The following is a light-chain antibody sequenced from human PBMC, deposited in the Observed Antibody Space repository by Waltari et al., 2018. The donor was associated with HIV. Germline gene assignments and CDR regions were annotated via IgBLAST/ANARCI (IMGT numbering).Light chain of an antibody. CDR1: QSVSSSY. CDR3: QQSET. J-gene: IGKJ1*01. CDR2: GAS. V-gene: IGKV3-20*01. Sequence: EIVLTQSPGTLSLSPGERATISCRASQSVSSSYLAWYQQKSGQAPRLLIYGASSRATGIPDRCSGSGSGTEFTLTIARLEPEDFAVYYCQQSETFGQGTRVEIK.